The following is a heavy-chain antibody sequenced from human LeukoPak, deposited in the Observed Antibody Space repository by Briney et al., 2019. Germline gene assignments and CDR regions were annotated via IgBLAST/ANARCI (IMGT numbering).Heavy chain of an antibody. CDR2: ISGSGGST. D-gene: IGHD6-19*01. CDR3: AKMAQWLVREPVDY. V-gene: IGHV3-23*01. Sequence: PGGSLRLSCAASGFTFSSYAMSWVRQAPGKGLEWVLVISGSGGSTYYADSVKGRFTISRDNSENTLYLQMNSLRAEDTAVYYCAKMAQWLVREPVDYWGQGTLVTVSS. CDR1: GFTFSSYA. J-gene: IGHJ4*02.